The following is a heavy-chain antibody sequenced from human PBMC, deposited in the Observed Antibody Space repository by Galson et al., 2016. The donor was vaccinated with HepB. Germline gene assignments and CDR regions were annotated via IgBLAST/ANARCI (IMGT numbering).Heavy chain of an antibody. CDR2: IIPMLGIE. CDR1: GGTIKIYS. J-gene: IGHJ4*02. V-gene: IGHV1-69*02. CDR3: ASGRGIKSDPLNFDY. Sequence: SVKVSCKASGGTIKIYSFSWVRQAPGQGLEWMGRIIPMLGIEDSAQKFQGRLTITADKSSTTAYMELSSLRSEDTAIYYCASGRGIKSDPLNFDYWGQGTLVTVSS.